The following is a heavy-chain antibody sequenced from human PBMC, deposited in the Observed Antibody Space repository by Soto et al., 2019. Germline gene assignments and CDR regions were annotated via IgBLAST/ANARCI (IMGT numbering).Heavy chain of an antibody. D-gene: IGHD3-3*01. CDR2: IKSKTDGGTT. CDR1: GFTFSNAW. CDR3: AVWSGYYTRAPDIYYYYGMDV. J-gene: IGHJ6*02. Sequence: LRLSCAASGFTFSNAWMNWVRQAPGKGLEWVGRIKSKTDGGTTDYAAPVKGRFTISKDDSKNTLYLQINNLKTEVTAVCYCAVWSGYYTRAPDIYYYYGMDVWGQGTTVTVSS. V-gene: IGHV3-15*07.